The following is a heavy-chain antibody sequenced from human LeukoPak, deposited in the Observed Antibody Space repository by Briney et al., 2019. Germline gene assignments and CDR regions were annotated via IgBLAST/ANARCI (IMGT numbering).Heavy chain of an antibody. V-gene: IGHV3-7*01. D-gene: IGHD2-2*01. CDR3: ARGQRGVVVPAAMKYYMDV. CDR2: IKQDGSES. CDR1: GFTLSIYW. J-gene: IGHJ6*03. Sequence: GGSLRLSCAASGFTLSIYWMSWVRQAPGKGLEWVANIKQDGSESHYVDSVKGRFTISRDNAKNSVPLQMNSLRAEDTAVYYCARGQRGVVVPAAMKYYMDVWGKGTTVTVSS.